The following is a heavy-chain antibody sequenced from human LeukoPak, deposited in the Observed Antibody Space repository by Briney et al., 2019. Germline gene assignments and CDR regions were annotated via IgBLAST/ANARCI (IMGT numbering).Heavy chain of an antibody. Sequence: WASVKVSCKASGGTFSSYAISWVRQAPGQGLEWMGGIIPTFGTANYAQKFQGRVTITADESTSTAYMELSSLRSEDTAVYYCARSRDGYNKIKPYYFDYWGQGTLVTVSS. CDR3: ARSRDGYNKIKPYYFDY. J-gene: IGHJ4*02. CDR2: IIPTFGTA. CDR1: GGTFSSYA. V-gene: IGHV1-69*13. D-gene: IGHD5-24*01.